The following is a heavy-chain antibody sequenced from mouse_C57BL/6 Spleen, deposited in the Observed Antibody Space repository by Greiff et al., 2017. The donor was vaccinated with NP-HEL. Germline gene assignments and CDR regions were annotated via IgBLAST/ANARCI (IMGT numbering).Heavy chain of an antibody. CDR3: AREGYYGASPYFDY. J-gene: IGHJ2*01. Sequence: VQLQQPGAELVKPGASVKMSCKASGYTFTSYWITWVKQRPGQGLEWIGDIYPGSGSTNYNEKFKSKATLTVDTSSSTAYMQLSSLTSEDSAVYYCAREGYYGASPYFDYWGQGTTLTVSS. CDR2: IYPGSGST. D-gene: IGHD1-1*02. V-gene: IGHV1-55*01. CDR1: GYTFTSYW.